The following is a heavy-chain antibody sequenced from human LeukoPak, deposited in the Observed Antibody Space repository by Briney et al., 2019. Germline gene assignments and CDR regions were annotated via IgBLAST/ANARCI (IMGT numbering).Heavy chain of an antibody. CDR1: GGSVSNSDYY. V-gene: IGHV4-39*01. CDR3: ARYSSAYYYDFHY. Sequence: SETLSLTCIVSGGSVSNSDYYWGWIRQPPGKGLEWIGSIFSTGSTYYNPSLKSRVTISVDTSKNQFSLKLSSVTAADTAVYYCARYSSAYYYDFHYWGQGTLVTVSS. CDR2: IFSTGST. D-gene: IGHD3-22*01. J-gene: IGHJ4*02.